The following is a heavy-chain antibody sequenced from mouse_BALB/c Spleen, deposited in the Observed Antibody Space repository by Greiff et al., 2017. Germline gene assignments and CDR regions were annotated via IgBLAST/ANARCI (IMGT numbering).Heavy chain of an antibody. CDR1: GFSLTSYG. J-gene: IGHJ2*01. CDR2: IWAGGST. Sequence: VKLVESGPGLVAPSQSLSITCTVSGFSLTSYGVHWVRQPPGKGLEWLGVIWAGGSTNYNSALMSRLSISKDNSKSQVFLKMNRLQTDDTAMYYCARSMITDYWGQGTTLTVSS. D-gene: IGHD2-4*01. CDR3: ARSMITDY. V-gene: IGHV2-9*02.